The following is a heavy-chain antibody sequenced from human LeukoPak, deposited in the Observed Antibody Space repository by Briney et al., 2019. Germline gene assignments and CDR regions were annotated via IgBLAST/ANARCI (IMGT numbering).Heavy chain of an antibody. CDR2: ISAYNGDT. Sequence: ASVKVSCKASGYTFTSYGISWVRQAPGQGLEWMGWISAYNGDTNYAQNVQGRLTMTTDTSTGTAYVELRSLRSDDTAVYYCGRLADKKLQRFLDYWGQGTLVTVSS. V-gene: IGHV1-18*01. J-gene: IGHJ4*02. CDR3: GRLADKKLQRFLDY. CDR1: GYTFTSYG. D-gene: IGHD2-15*01.